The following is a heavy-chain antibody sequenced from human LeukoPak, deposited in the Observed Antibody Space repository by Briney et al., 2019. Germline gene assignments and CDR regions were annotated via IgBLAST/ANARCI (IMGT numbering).Heavy chain of an antibody. J-gene: IGHJ3*02. CDR1: GASITSYY. CDR3: ATDSRAFDI. Sequence: SETLSLTCTVSGASITSYYWSWIRQPPGKGLEWIGYIYYTGNTNYNPSLKSRVTISVDTSKNQFSLKLSSVTAADTAVYYCATDSRAFDIWGQGTIVTVSS. CDR2: IYYTGNT. V-gene: IGHV4-59*01.